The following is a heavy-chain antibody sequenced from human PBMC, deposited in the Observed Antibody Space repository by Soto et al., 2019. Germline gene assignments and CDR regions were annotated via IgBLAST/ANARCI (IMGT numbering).Heavy chain of an antibody. CDR3: VKGGGTLPNVVNSPCVI. CDR2: ISTDGTEK. Sequence: VQLVESGGGVAQPGESLRLSCVASGFTFSSYVIHWVRQAPGKGLEWVALISTDGTEKHYPGSVRGRCTISRDNSKTTLYLQMNSGTSVDTEVYYCVKGGGTLPNVVNSPCVIWGQGTNVTVSS. V-gene: IGHV3-30-3*02. CDR1: GFTFSSYV. J-gene: IGHJ3*02. D-gene: IGHD3-16*01.